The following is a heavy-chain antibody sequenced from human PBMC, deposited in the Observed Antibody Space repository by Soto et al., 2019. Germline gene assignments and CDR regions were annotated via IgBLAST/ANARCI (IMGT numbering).Heavy chain of an antibody. Sequence: ASVKVSCKASGYTFTSYYMHWVRQAPGQGLEWMGIINPSGGSTSYAQKFQGRVTMTRDTSTSTVYMELSSLRAEDTAVYYCGRDLVCYSSGWYSRGWFAPWGRGTLVTVSS. CDR1: GYTFTSYY. V-gene: IGHV1-46*01. J-gene: IGHJ5*02. D-gene: IGHD6-19*01. CDR2: INPSGGST. CDR3: GRDLVCYSSGWYSRGWFAP.